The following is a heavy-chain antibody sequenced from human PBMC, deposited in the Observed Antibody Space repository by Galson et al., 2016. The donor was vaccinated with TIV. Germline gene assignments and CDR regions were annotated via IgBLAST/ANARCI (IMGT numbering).Heavy chain of an antibody. Sequence: LRLSCAASGFTFNRYRMDWVRQAPGEGLEWMAVISPDGTDQNYADSMKGRFTISRDNSKNTLYLHMNNLRVEDTAVYYCATDGRDAYNPYFDSWGQGTLVTVSS. J-gene: IGHJ4*02. V-gene: IGHV3-30*03. CDR2: ISPDGTDQ. CDR3: ATDGRDAYNPYFDS. D-gene: IGHD5-24*01. CDR1: GFTFNRYR.